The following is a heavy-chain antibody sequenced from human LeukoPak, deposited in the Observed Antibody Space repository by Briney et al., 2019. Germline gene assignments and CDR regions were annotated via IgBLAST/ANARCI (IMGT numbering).Heavy chain of an antibody. D-gene: IGHD3-10*01. Sequence: GGSLRLSCAASGFTFSSYEMNWVRQAPGKGLEWVSYISSSGSTIYYTDSVKGRFTISRDNAKNPLYLQMNSLRAEDTAVYYCARVWLRSIGVHPWGQGTLVTVSS. J-gene: IGHJ5*02. CDR2: ISSSGSTI. V-gene: IGHV3-48*03. CDR3: ARVWLRSIGVHP. CDR1: GFTFSSYE.